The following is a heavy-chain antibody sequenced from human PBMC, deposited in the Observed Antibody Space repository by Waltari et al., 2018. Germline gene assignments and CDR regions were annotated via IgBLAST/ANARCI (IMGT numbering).Heavy chain of an antibody. Sequence: QLQLQESGPGLVTPSETLSLTCTVSGGSISSSNYSWGWIRQPPGKGLEWIGSFYYTVSTYYNPSLKSRVTTSVDTSKNQFSLKLSSVTAADTAVYYCARHITGEVPWYFDLWGRGTLVTVSS. V-gene: IGHV4-39*01. D-gene: IGHD7-27*01. CDR2: FYYTVST. CDR3: ARHITGEVPWYFDL. J-gene: IGHJ2*01. CDR1: GGSISSSNYS.